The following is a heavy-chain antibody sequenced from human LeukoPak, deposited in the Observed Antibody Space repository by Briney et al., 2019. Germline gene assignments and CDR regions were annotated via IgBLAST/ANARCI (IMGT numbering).Heavy chain of an antibody. Sequence: GGSLRLSCAASGFIVSSNHMIWLRQAPGKGLEGIAVLYSGGSAYYADSVKRRFTISRYNSKNTLYRQIYSRRGEDTAMYYCARDSETETGWYYYGMDVWGQGTTVTVSS. J-gene: IGHJ6*02. CDR2: LYSGGSA. V-gene: IGHV3-53*01. CDR1: GFIVSSNH. D-gene: IGHD1-1*01. CDR3: ARDSETETGWYYYGMDV.